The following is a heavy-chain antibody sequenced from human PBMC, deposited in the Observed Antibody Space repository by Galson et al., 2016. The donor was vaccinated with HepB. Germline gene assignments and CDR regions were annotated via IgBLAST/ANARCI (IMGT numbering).Heavy chain of an antibody. V-gene: IGHV3-23*01. CDR1: GFTFSSFA. J-gene: IGHJ4*02. CDR2: IRPSGSMS. Sequence: SLRLSCAASGFTFSSFAMSWVRQAPGKGLEWVSAIRPSGSMSYYADSVRGRFTISRDNAKKSLYLQMNSLRAEDTAVYYCASSQGMVTLLDYWGQGTLVTVSS. CDR3: ASSQGMVTLLDY. D-gene: IGHD2-21*02.